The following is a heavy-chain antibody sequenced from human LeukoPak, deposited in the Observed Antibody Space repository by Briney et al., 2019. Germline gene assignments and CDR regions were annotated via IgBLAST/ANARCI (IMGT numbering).Heavy chain of an antibody. Sequence: GGSLRLSCAASGFTFNSNGMHWVRQAPGKGLEGVALIWYDGSNKHYADSVKGRFTISRDNFKNTLYLQMDSQRAEDTAVYYCAKAGDNSGYYPDFYYYMDVWGRGTTVTVSS. CDR2: IWYDGSNK. V-gene: IGHV3-33*06. CDR1: GFTFNSNG. D-gene: IGHD3-22*01. CDR3: AKAGDNSGYYPDFYYYMDV. J-gene: IGHJ6*03.